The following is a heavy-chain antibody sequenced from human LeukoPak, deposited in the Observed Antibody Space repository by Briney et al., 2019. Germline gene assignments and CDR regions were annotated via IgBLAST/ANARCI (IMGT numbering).Heavy chain of an antibody. Sequence: SETLSLTCAVSGGSISNSNWWSWVRQPPGKGLEWIGEIYHSGSTNYNPSLKSRVTISVDTSKNQFSLKLSSVTAADTAVYYCARESRIAAAGLGDYWGQGTLVTVSS. CDR3: ARESRIAAAGLGDY. D-gene: IGHD6-13*01. CDR2: IYHSGST. CDR1: GGSISNSNW. V-gene: IGHV4-4*02. J-gene: IGHJ4*02.